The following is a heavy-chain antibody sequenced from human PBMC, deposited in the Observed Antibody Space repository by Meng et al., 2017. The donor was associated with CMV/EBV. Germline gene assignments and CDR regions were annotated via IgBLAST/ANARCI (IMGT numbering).Heavy chain of an antibody. D-gene: IGHD4-17*01. J-gene: IGHJ3*02. CDR1: GFTFSSYA. V-gene: IGHV3-30-3*01. CDR3: ARQGYGDYPGAFDI. Sequence: GGSLRLFCAASGFTFSSYAMHWVRQAPGKGLEWVAVISYDGSNKYYADSVKGRFTISRDNSKNTLYLQMNSLRAEDTAVYYCARQGYGDYPGAFDIWGQGTMVTVSS. CDR2: ISYDGSNK.